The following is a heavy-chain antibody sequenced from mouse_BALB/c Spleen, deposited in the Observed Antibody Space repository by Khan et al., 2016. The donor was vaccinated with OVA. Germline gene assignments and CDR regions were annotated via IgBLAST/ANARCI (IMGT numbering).Heavy chain of an antibody. CDR2: IYPGTDNT. Sequence: QVRLQQSGAELVRPGASVKLSCKPSGYIFTNYWIHWVKQRSGQGLEWIASIYPGTDNTYYSEKLKDKATMTADKSSSTADMQLSSLKSEDSAVYFCAREEALYYFEYWVQGTTLTVSS. D-gene: IGHD3-2*02. CDR1: GYIFTNYW. V-gene: IGHV1-76*01. CDR3: AREEALYYFEY. J-gene: IGHJ2*01.